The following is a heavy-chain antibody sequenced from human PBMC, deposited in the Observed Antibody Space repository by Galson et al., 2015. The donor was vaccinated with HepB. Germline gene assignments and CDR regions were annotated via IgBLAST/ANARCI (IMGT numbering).Heavy chain of an antibody. CDR3: ANGDYYYYGMDV. CDR1: GFAFSSYG. J-gene: IGHJ6*02. D-gene: IGHD4-17*01. V-gene: IGHV3-30*18. Sequence: SLRLSCAASGFAFSSYGMHWVRQAPGKGQEWVAVISYDGSNKYYADSVKGRFTISRDNSKNTLYLQMNSLRAEDTAVYYCANGDYYYYGMDVWGQGTTVTVSS. CDR2: ISYDGSNK.